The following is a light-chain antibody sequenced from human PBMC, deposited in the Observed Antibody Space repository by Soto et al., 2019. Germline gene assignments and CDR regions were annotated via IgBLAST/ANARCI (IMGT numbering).Light chain of an antibody. CDR2: DDN. J-gene: IGLJ1*01. CDR3: GSWDSSLSAYV. V-gene: IGLV1-51*01. Sequence: QSVLTQPPSVSAAPGQKVTISCSGSSSNIGVNSVSWYQQLPGTAPKLLIYDDNKRPSGIPDRFSGSKSGTSATLGITGFQTGDEADYYCGSWDSSLSAYVFGPGTKGTV. CDR1: SSNIGVNS.